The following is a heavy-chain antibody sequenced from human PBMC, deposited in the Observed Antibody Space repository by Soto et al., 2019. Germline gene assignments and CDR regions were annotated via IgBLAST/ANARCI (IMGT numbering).Heavy chain of an antibody. Sequence: SETLSLTCAVSGYSISSGYYWGWIRQPPGTGLEWIGSLYHSGSTFYNPSLKSRVTISVDTSKNQFSLKVNSVSAADTAVYYCAVGYCGSTSCSREYFQHWGQGTLVTVS. J-gene: IGHJ1*01. CDR1: GYSISSGYY. CDR2: LYHSGST. CDR3: AVGYCGSTSCSREYFQH. V-gene: IGHV4-38-2*01. D-gene: IGHD2-2*01.